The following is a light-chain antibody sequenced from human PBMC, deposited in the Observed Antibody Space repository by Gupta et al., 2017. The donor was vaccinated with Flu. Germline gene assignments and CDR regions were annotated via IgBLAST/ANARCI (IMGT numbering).Light chain of an antibody. CDR3: QQRNNWPPVSFT. V-gene: IGKV3-11*01. J-gene: IGKJ3*01. CDR1: QSVSSY. Sequence: EIVLTQSPATLSLSPGERATLSCRASQSVSSYLAWYQQKPGQAPRLLIYDASNRATGIPARFSGSGSGTDFTLTISSLEPEDFAVYYCQQRNNWPPVSFTFGPGTKVDIK. CDR2: DAS.